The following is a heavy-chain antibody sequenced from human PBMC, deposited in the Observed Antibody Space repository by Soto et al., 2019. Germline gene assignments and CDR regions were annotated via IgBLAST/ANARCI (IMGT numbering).Heavy chain of an antibody. Sequence: SETMSLTCTVSGGSISSGDYYWSWIRQPPGKGLEWIGYIYYSGSTYYNPSLKSRVTISLDTSKNPISLKLSSETAADTAVCNCARCRYYYVSSSYYYLDYWEQGTLVTVCS. D-gene: IGHD3-22*01. V-gene: IGHV4-30-4*01. CDR3: ARCRYYYVSSSYYYLDY. CDR2: IYYSGST. J-gene: IGHJ4*02. CDR1: GGSISSGDYY.